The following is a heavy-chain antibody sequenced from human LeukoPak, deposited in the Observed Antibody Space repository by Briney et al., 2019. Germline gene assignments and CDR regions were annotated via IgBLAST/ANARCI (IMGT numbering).Heavy chain of an antibody. D-gene: IGHD2-15*01. CDR1: GYTFTSYG. Sequence: GASVKVSCKASGYTFTSYGISWVRQAPGQGLEWMGWINTNTGNPTYAQGFTGRFVFSLDTSVSTAYLQISSLKAEDTAVYYCARDLGYCSGGSCYRDNWFDPWGQGTLVTVSS. CDR3: ARDLGYCSGGSCYRDNWFDP. V-gene: IGHV7-4-1*02. CDR2: INTNTGNP. J-gene: IGHJ5*02.